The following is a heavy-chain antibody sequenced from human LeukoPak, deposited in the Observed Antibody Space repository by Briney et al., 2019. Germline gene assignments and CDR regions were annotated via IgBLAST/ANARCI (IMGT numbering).Heavy chain of an antibody. D-gene: IGHD3-22*01. CDR3: AKVNTYYYDSSGLLGAFDI. J-gene: IGHJ3*02. Sequence: QPGGSLRLSCAASGFTFSSYAMSWVRQAPGKGLEWVSAISGSGGSTYYADSEKGRFTISRDNSKNTLYLQMNSLRAEDTAVYYCAKVNTYYYDSSGLLGAFDIWGQGTMVTVSS. CDR2: ISGSGGST. V-gene: IGHV3-23*01. CDR1: GFTFSSYA.